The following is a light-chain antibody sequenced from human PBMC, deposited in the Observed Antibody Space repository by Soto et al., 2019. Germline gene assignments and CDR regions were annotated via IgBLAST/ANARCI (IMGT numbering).Light chain of an antibody. V-gene: IGKV1-5*03. CDR1: QSISNW. J-gene: IGKJ2*01. Sequence: DIQMTQSPSTLSASLGARVTITCRASQSISNWLAWYQQKPGKAPKLLIYKASSLESGVPSRFSGSGSGTEFTLTISSLQPDDFSTYYCQQYNSYHTFGQGTKLEIK. CDR2: KAS. CDR3: QQYNSYHT.